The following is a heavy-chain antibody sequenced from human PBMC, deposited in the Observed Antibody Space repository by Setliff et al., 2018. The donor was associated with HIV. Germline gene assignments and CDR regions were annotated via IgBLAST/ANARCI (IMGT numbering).Heavy chain of an antibody. J-gene: IGHJ4*02. CDR1: GGSISSRNW. D-gene: IGHD5-12*01. CDR2: IYHSGST. V-gene: IGHV4-4*02. CDR3: ARSPLYSGYERYYFDY. Sequence: PSETLSLTCAVSGGSISSRNWWSWVRQPPGKGLEWIGEIYHSGSTNYNPSLKSRVTISLDNSKTQFSLKLSSVTAADTAVYYCARSPLYSGYERYYFDYWGQGTLVTVSS.